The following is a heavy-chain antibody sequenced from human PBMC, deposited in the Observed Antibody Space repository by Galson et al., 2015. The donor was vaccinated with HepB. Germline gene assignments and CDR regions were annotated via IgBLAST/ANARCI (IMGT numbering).Heavy chain of an antibody. Sequence: SLRLSCAASGFTFSSHTMSWVRQAPGKGLEWISYISSDSGARYHADSVKGRFTISRDNAKNSLYLQMNSLRAEDTAVYYCARDGLVNYFDSSGSLDYWGQGTQVTVSS. CDR3: ARDGLVNYFDSSGSLDY. CDR2: ISSDSGAR. D-gene: IGHD3-22*01. V-gene: IGHV3-48*01. CDR1: GFTFSSHT. J-gene: IGHJ4*02.